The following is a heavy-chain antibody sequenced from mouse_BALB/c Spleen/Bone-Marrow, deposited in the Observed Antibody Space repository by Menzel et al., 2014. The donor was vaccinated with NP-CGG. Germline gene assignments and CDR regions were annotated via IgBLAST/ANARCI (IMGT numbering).Heavy chain of an antibody. D-gene: IGHD1-1*01. CDR2: IDPANGNT. J-gene: IGHJ3*01. CDR1: GFNIKDTY. Sequence: DVKLVESGAELVKPGASVKLSCTASGFNIKDTYMHWVKQRPEQGLEWIGRIDPANGNTKYDPKFQGKATITADTSSNTAYRQGSRLTSEGTAVYYWAMYCCGRGLFAYWGEGTLVTVSA. V-gene: IGHV14-3*02. CDR3: AMYCCGRGLFAY.